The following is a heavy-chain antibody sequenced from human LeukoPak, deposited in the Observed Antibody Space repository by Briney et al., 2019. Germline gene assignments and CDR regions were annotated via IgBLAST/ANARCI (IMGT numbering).Heavy chain of an antibody. J-gene: IGHJ4*02. CDR2: INHSGST. CDR3: ARDVSHYFDY. D-gene: IGHD3-16*01. Sequence: PSETLSLTCAVYGGSFSGYYWSWIRQPPGKGLEWIGEINHSGSTNYNPSLKSRVTMSVDTSKNQFSLKLSSVTAADTAVYYCARDVSHYFDYWGQGTLVTVSS. CDR1: GGSFSGYY. V-gene: IGHV4-34*01.